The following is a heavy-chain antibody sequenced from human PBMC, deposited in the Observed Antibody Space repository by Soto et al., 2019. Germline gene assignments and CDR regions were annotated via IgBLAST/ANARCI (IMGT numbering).Heavy chain of an antibody. CDR1: GGSFSGYY. CDR3: ARGTGVGYYYGMDV. Sequence: SETLSLTCAVYGGSFSGYYWSWIRQPPGKGLEWIGEINHSGSTNYNPSLKSRVTISVDTSKSQFSLKLSSVTAADTAVYYCARGTGVGYYYGMDVWGQGTTVTVSS. D-gene: IGHD2-8*01. CDR2: INHSGST. J-gene: IGHJ6*02. V-gene: IGHV4-34*01.